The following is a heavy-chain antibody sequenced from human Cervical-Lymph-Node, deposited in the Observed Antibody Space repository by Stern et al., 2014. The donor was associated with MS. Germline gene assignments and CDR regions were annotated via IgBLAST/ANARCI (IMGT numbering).Heavy chain of an antibody. J-gene: IGHJ2*01. V-gene: IGHV3-9*01. CDR2: ISWNNGLI. CDR1: GFTFDDFA. CDR3: AKDVGSTFWYFDL. Sequence: EVQLVESGGGLVQPGRSLRLSCAASGFTFDDFAMHWVRQAPGKGLEWVSSISWNNGLIGYADSVKGRFTISRDNAKNSLYLQMNTLRAEDTALYYCAKDVGSTFWYFDLWGRGTLVTVSS. D-gene: IGHD5/OR15-5a*01.